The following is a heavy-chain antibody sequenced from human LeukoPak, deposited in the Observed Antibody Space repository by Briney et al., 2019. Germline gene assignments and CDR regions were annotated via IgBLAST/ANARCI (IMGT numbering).Heavy chain of an antibody. CDR1: GGSISSYY. J-gene: IGHJ4*02. Sequence: SETLSLTCTVSGGSISSYYWSWIRQPPGKGLEWIGYIYYSGSTNYNPSLKSRVTISVDTSKNQFSLKLSSVTAADTAVYYCAKSGGSGLIDYWGQGTLVTVSS. CDR2: IYYSGST. V-gene: IGHV4-59*01. D-gene: IGHD1-26*01. CDR3: AKSGGSGLIDY.